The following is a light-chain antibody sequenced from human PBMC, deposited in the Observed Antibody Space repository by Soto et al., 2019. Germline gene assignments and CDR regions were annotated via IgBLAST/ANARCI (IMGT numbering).Light chain of an antibody. CDR2: DAS. Sequence: DIQMTQSPSSLSASVGDRVTITCRASQGARNQIDWFQQKPGEAPKALIYDASILHSGVSSKFSGRGSGTDFTLTISSLQPEDFATYYCLQYEAYPRTLGQGTKVDIK. CDR3: LQYEAYPRT. J-gene: IGKJ1*01. CDR1: QGARNQ. V-gene: IGKV1-16*02.